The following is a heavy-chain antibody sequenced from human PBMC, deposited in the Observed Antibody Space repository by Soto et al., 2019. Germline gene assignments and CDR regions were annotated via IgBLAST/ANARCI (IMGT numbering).Heavy chain of an antibody. CDR3: ARGQYYYDSSGYLLDYGMDV. D-gene: IGHD3-22*01. CDR1: GGSISSGGYY. J-gene: IGHJ6*02. Sequence: TLSLTCSVSGGSISSGGYYWSWIRQHPGKGLKWIGYIYYSGSSHYNPSLKSRVTISGDTSKNQFSLKLSSVTAADTAVYYCARGQYYYDSSGYLLDYGMDVWAQRTTVTVSS. CDR2: IYYSGSS. V-gene: IGHV4-31*03.